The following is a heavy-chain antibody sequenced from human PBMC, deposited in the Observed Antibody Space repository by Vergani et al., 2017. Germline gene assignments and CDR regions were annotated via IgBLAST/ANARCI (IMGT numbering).Heavy chain of an antibody. CDR2: INPSGGST. V-gene: IGHV1-46*01. J-gene: IGHJ5*02. CDR1: GYTFTSYY. CDR3: ARDGEGEEQLALPDNWFDP. D-gene: IGHD6-6*01. Sequence: QVQLVQSGAEEKKPGASVKVSCKASGYTFTSYYMHWVRQAPGQGLEWMGIINPSGGSTSYAQKFQGRVTMTRDTSTSTVYMELSSLRSEDTAVYYCARDGEGEEQLALPDNWFDPWGQGTLVTVSS.